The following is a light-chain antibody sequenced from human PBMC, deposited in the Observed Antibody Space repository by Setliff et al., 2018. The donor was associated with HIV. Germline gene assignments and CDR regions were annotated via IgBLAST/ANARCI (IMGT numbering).Light chain of an antibody. CDR2: KNN. V-gene: IGLV1-47*01. CDR3: AAWEDSLSGWV. CDR1: SSNIGSNF. Sequence: QSVLTQPPSVSGAPGQRVTISCSGSSSNIGSNFVYWYQQLPGTAPKLLIYKNNQRPSGVPDRFSGSKSGTSASLAISGLRSEDEADYYCAAWEDSLSGWVFGGGTK. J-gene: IGLJ3*02.